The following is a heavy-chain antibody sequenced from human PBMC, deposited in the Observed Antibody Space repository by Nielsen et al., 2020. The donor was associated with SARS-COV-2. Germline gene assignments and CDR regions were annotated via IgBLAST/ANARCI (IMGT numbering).Heavy chain of an antibody. CDR3: ARARELYRWFDA. CDR1: GFTFSDYY. D-gene: IGHD3-10*01. Sequence: GGSLRLSCAASGFTFSDYYMSWIRQAPGKGLEWVSYMSGSCGSGAYTNYANSVKGRFTISRDNARNSVYLQMNSLRADDTAVYYCARARELYRWFDAWGQGTLVTVSS. J-gene: IGHJ5*02. V-gene: IGHV3-11*05. CDR2: MSGSCGSGAYT.